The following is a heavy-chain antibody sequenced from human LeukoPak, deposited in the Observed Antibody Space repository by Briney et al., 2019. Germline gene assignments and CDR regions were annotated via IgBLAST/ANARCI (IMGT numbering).Heavy chain of an antibody. CDR3: AKGMGYASGSSYSYYYYMDV. Sequence: GGSLRLSCAASGFTFSSYGMSWVRQAPGKGLEWVSSISRSGGSTHYADSVKGRFTISRDNSKNMLSLQMNSLRAEDTVVYYCAKGMGYASGSSYSYYYYMDVWGKGTTVTISS. D-gene: IGHD3-10*01. CDR1: GFTFSSYG. CDR2: ISRSGGST. J-gene: IGHJ6*03. V-gene: IGHV3-23*01.